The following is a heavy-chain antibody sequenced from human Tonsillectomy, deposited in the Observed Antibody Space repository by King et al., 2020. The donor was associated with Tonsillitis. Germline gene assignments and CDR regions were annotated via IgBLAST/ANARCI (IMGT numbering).Heavy chain of an antibody. CDR3: ARVGVVRGVCAYDI. V-gene: IGHV3-21*01. CDR2: ITSSSNYI. J-gene: IGHJ3*02. CDR1: GFTFSSYS. Sequence: VQLVESGGGLVKPGGSLRLSCAASGFTFSSYSLHWVRQAPGKGLEWVSSITSSSNYIYYADSMEGRCTISRDNAKNSLYLQMNSLRAEDTAMYYCARVGVVRGVCAYDIWGQGTRVTVSS. D-gene: IGHD3-10*01.